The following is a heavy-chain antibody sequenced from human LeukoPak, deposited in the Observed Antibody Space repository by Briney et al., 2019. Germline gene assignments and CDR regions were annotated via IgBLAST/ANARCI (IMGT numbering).Heavy chain of an antibody. D-gene: IGHD2-8*01. CDR2: IYPDDSDT. V-gene: IGHV5-51*01. CDR3: ARHRHCTNGVCYSYYYYYMDV. J-gene: IGHJ6*03. CDR1: GYSFTNYW. Sequence: GESLKISCKGSGYSFTNYWIGWVRQMPAKGLEWMGIIYPDDSDTRYSPSFEGQVIISVDKSISTAYLQWNSLKASDTAMYYCARHRHCTNGVCYSYYYYYMDVWGKGTTVTVSS.